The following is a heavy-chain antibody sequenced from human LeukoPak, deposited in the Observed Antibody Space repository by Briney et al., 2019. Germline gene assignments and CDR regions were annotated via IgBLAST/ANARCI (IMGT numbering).Heavy chain of an antibody. CDR1: GFTFSSYG. V-gene: IGHV3-30*02. CDR2: IRYDGSNK. D-gene: IGHD4-11*01. Sequence: PGGSLRLSCAASGFTFSSYGMHWVRQAPGKGLEWVAFIRYDGSNKYYADSVKGRFTISRDNAKNSLYLQMNSLRAEDTALYYCARDVKAVITHWGQGTLVTVSS. J-gene: IGHJ4*02. CDR3: ARDVKAVITH.